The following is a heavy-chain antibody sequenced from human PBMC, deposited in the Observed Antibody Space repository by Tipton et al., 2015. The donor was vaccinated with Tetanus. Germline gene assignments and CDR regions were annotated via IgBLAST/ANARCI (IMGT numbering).Heavy chain of an antibody. J-gene: IGHJ3*01. V-gene: IGHV3-48*01. CDR2: ISTTSNTI. CDR3: ARGGRPSEGFDL. CDR1: GFTLRTYS. Sequence: SLRLSCAASGFTLRTYSMNWVRQAPGKGLEWISYISTTSNTIYYADSVKGRFTISRDNGKNLLYLQMSRLRREDTAVYYCARGGRPSEGFDLWGQGTMVAVSS.